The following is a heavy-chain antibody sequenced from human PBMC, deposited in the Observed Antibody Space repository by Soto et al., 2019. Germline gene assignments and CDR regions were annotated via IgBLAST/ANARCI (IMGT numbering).Heavy chain of an antibody. Sequence: QLQLRESGSGLVKPSQTLSLTCAVSGGSISSGGYSCSWIRQPPGKGLEWIGYIYHSGSTYYNPSLKSRVTISVDRSKNQFSLKLSSVTAADTAVYYCARGMTTVTTFDYWGQGTLVTVSS. CDR3: ARGMTTVTTFDY. CDR1: GGSISSGGYS. CDR2: IYHSGST. V-gene: IGHV4-30-2*01. D-gene: IGHD4-4*01. J-gene: IGHJ4*02.